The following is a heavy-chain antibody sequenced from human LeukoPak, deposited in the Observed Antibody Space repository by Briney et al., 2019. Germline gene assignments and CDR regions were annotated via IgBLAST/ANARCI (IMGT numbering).Heavy chain of an antibody. CDR1: EFTFSSYG. D-gene: IGHD3-22*01. J-gene: IGHJ4*01. Sequence: PGRSLRLSCAASEFTFSSYGMHWVRQAPGKGLVGVAVISYDGSNQYYADTVKGRFTISRDNSKNTLYLQMNSLRAEDTAVYYCAKDRLGALYYYDSSGYYRFDYWGQGTLVTVSS. V-gene: IGHV3-30*18. CDR3: AKDRLGALYYYDSSGYYRFDY. CDR2: ISYDGSNQ.